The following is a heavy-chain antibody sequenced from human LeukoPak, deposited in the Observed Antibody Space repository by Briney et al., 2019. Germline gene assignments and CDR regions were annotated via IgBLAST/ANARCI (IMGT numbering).Heavy chain of an antibody. D-gene: IGHD3-10*01. Sequence: SVKVSCKASGGTFSSYAISWVRQAPGQGLEWMGGIIPIFGTANYAQKFQGGVTITADESTSTAYMELSSLRSEDTAVYYCARALFYYGSFGSYYYYMDVWGKGTTVTISS. CDR3: ARALFYYGSFGSYYYYMDV. CDR2: IIPIFGTA. CDR1: GGTFSSYA. J-gene: IGHJ6*03. V-gene: IGHV1-69*01.